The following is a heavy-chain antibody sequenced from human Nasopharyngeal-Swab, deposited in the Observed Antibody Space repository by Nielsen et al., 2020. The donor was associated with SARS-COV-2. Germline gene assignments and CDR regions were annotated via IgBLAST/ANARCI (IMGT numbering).Heavy chain of an antibody. CDR2: IYYSGST. V-gene: IGHV4-31*02. D-gene: IGHD3-22*01. CDR3: ARAAITMIVVVSAFDI. Sequence: WIRQPPGKGLEWIGYIYYSGSTYYNPSLKSRVTISVDTSKNQFSLKLSSVTAADTAVYYRARAAITMIVVVSAFDIWGQGTMVTVSS. J-gene: IGHJ3*02.